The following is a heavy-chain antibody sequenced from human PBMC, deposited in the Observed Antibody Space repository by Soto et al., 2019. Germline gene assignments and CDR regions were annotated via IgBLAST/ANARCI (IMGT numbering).Heavy chain of an antibody. J-gene: IGHJ4*01. CDR1: GFTFSSYA. CDR3: ARGGHRSSLVRTAY. D-gene: IGHD6-13*01. CDR2: ISYDGSNK. V-gene: IGHV3-30-3*01. Sequence: QVQLVESGGGVVQPGRSLRLSCAASGFTFSSYAMHWVRQAPGKGLEWVAVISYDGSNKYYADSVKGRFTISRDNSKNPLYLQMNSLRAEDTAVYYCARGGHRSSLVRTAYWGHGNLVTVSS.